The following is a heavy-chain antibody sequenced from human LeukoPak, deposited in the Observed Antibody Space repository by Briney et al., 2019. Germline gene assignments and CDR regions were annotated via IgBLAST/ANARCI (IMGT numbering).Heavy chain of an antibody. V-gene: IGHV3-21*01. CDR2: ISSSSSYI. Sequence: PGGSLRLSCAASGFTFSSYSMNWVRQAPGKGLEWVSSISSSSSYIYYADSVKGPFTISRDNAKNSLYMQMKSLRAEDTAVYYCARDSPKYSGSYFIDYWGQGTLVTVSS. D-gene: IGHD1-26*01. J-gene: IGHJ4*02. CDR1: GFTFSSYS. CDR3: ARDSPKYSGSYFIDY.